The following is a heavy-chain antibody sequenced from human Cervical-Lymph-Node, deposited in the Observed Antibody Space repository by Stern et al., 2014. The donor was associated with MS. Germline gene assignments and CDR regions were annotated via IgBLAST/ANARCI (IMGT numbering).Heavy chain of an antibody. D-gene: IGHD1-26*01. J-gene: IGHJ4*02. V-gene: IGHV3-33*01. CDR3: ARDRELTGYFDY. CDR1: GFTFSSYG. CDR2: IWYDGSNK. Sequence: QMQLVQSGGGVVQPGRSLRLSCAASGFTFSSYGMHWVRQAPGKGLEWVAVIWYDGSNKYYADSVKGRFTISRDNSKNTLYLQMNSLRAEDTAVYYCARDRELTGYFDYWGQGTLVTVSS.